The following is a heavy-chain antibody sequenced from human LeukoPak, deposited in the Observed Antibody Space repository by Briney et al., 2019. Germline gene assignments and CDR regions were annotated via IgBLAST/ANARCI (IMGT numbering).Heavy chain of an antibody. J-gene: IGHJ4*02. CDR1: EFSLSTSVMR. CDR2: IDWYDDK. CDR3: AREGGIMITFGGVIEPYYFDY. V-gene: IGHV2-70*04. D-gene: IGHD3-16*02. Sequence: SGPTLVNPTQTLTLTCTLSEFSLSTSVMRMSWIRQPPGKPLEWLARIDWYDDKFYSTSLKTRLTISKDTSKNQVVLTMTNMDPVDTATYYCAREGGIMITFGGVIEPYYFDYWGQGTLVTVSS.